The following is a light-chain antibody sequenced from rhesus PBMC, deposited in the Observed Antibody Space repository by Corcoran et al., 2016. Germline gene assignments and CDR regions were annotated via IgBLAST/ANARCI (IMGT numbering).Light chain of an antibody. CDR2: AAS. Sequence: DIQMTQSPSSLSASVGDRVTITCRASQDISNDLNWYQQKPGETPKLLIYAASSLQSGIPSRFSGSGSGTVFTLTISRLQPEDFATYYCPHYYSTPLAFGGGTKVEIK. CDR1: QDISND. CDR3: PHYYSTPLA. V-gene: IGKV1S17*01. J-gene: IGKJ4*01.